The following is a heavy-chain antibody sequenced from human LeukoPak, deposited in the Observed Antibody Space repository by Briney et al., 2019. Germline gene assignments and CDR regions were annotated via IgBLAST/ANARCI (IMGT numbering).Heavy chain of an antibody. J-gene: IGHJ4*02. Sequence: PGGSPRLSCAASGFTFSSYAMSWVRQAPGKGLEWVSAISGSGGSTYYADSVKGRFTISRDNSKNTLYLQMNSLRAEDTAVYYCAKDLEIVVVVAAYFDYWGQGTLVTVSS. CDR3: AKDLEIVVVVAAYFDY. CDR2: ISGSGGST. CDR1: GFTFSSYA. V-gene: IGHV3-23*01. D-gene: IGHD2-15*01.